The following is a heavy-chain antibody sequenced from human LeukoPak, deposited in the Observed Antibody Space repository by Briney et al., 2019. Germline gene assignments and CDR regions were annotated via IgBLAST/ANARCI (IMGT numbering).Heavy chain of an antibody. CDR1: GGSISSDY. V-gene: IGHV4-59*04. D-gene: IGHD6-19*01. Sequence: SETLSLTCTVSGGSISSDYWSWIRQPPGKGLEWIGYVYYSGSAYYNPSLKSRVTMSVDTSKNQFSLKLSSVTAVDTAVYYCARNQAVAGNHGAMDIWGQGTMDTVSS. CDR3: ARNQAVAGNHGAMDI. J-gene: IGHJ3*02. CDR2: VYYSGSA.